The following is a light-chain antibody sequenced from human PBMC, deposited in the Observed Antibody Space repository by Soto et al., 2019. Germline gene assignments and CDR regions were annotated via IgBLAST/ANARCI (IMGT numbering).Light chain of an antibody. V-gene: IGKV1-6*01. CDR2: GAS. J-gene: IGKJ1*01. CDR1: QDIKKD. CDR3: QQSYSTPWT. Sequence: AIQRTQSRSSLSASVGDRVTVTCRASQDIKKDLGWYQQRPGKAPKLLIYGASNLQSGVPSRFTGSGSGTDFTLTISSLQPGDFATYYCQQSYSTPWTFGQGTKVDIK.